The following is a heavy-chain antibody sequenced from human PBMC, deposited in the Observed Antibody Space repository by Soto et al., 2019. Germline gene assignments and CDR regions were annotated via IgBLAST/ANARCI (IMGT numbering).Heavy chain of an antibody. CDR2: FSASGGVT. CDR3: AHAGPTLSKRAFDY. V-gene: IGHV3-23*01. D-gene: IGHD1-1*01. J-gene: IGHJ4*02. Sequence: EVQLLESGGGLVQPGGSLRLSCAASGLTFSSSSMSWVRQAPGKGLEWVSGFSASGGVTYYADSVKGRFTISRDTSKNTLYLQMDSLRAEDAAVYVCAHAGPTLSKRAFDYWGQGTLVTVSS. CDR1: GLTFSSSS.